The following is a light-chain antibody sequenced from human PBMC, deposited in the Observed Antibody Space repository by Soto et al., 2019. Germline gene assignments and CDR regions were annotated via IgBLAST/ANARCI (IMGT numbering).Light chain of an antibody. CDR3: QSYDDSLSGSWV. Sequence: QSVLTQPPSVSGAPGQRVTISCTGSSFNIGAGYDVHWYQQLPGTAPKLLIYGNSNRPSGVPDRFSGSKSGTSASLAITGLQAGDEADYYCQSYDDSLSGSWVFGVGTKLTVL. CDR2: GNS. CDR1: SFNIGAGYD. V-gene: IGLV1-40*01. J-gene: IGLJ3*02.